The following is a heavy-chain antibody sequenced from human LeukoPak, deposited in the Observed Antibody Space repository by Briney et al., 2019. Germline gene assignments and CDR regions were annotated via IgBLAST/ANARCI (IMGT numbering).Heavy chain of an antibody. V-gene: IGHV1-18*01. CDR1: GYTFTSYG. Sequence: ASVKVSCKASGYTFTSYGISWVRQAPGQGLEWMGWISAYNGYTNYAQKLQGRVTMTTDTSTSTAYMELRSLRSNDTAVYYCARGPEVGGDYGIDYWGQGTLVTVSS. D-gene: IGHD4/OR15-4a*01. CDR2: ISAYNGYT. CDR3: ARGPEVGGDYGIDY. J-gene: IGHJ4*02.